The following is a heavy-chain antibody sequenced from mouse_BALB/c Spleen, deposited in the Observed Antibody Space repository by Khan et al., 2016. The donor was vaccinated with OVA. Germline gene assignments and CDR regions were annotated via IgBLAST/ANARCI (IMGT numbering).Heavy chain of an antibody. Sequence: EVQLQESGPGLVKPSQSLSLTCTVTGYSITSEYAWNWIRQFPGNKLEWMGYINYSGNTRFNPSLKSRTSITRGTSKNQFFLQLNSVTTKDTATYYCARKDYYDYDPFPYWGQGTLVTVSA. J-gene: IGHJ3*01. D-gene: IGHD2-4*01. CDR2: INYSGNT. CDR1: GYSITSEYA. CDR3: ARKDYYDYDPFPY. V-gene: IGHV3-2*02.